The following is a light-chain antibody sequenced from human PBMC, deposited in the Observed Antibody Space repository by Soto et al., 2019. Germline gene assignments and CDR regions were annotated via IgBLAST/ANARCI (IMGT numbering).Light chain of an antibody. CDR1: SGDIGSYNR. CDR3: SSYTNINTRACG. Sequence: QSVLTQPASASLAPGQWTTISSTGTSGDIGSYNRVSWYQQHPGKAPNIITSQVTDPPSGASNRFSGSNSGHTAPLTITGLQAEDETEYYCSSYTNINTRACGFRTGPKVTVL. V-gene: IGLV2-14*03. CDR2: QVT. J-gene: IGLJ1*01.